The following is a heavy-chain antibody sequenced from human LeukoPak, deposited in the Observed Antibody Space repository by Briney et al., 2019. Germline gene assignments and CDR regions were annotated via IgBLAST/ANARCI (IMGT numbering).Heavy chain of an antibody. D-gene: IGHD1-14*01. V-gene: IGHV4-39*01. CDR1: GGSISSTSYY. CDR3: AIHNHINRIIWI. CDR2: MHYSGST. Sequence: SETLTLTGTVSGGSISSTSYYWGWIRQPPGKWLQWIGSMHYSGSTYYNPSLKSRVTISVDTSKNQFSLKLNSVTAADTAVYYCAIHNHINRIIWIWGQGTQVTVSS. J-gene: IGHJ4*02.